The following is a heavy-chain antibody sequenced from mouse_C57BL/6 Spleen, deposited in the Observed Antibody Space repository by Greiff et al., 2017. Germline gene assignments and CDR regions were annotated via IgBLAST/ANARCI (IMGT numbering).Heavy chain of an antibody. CDR1: GYTFTSYT. J-gene: IGHJ2*01. D-gene: IGHD3-2*02. CDR3: ARGEGQLRLLYY. CDR2: INPSSGYT. Sequence: QVHVKQSGAELARPGASVKMSCKASGYTFTSYTMHWVKQRPGQGLEWIGYINPSSGYTKYNQKFKDKATLTADKSSSTAYMQLSSLTTEDSAIYYCARGEGQLRLLYYWGQGTTLTVSS. V-gene: IGHV1-4*01.